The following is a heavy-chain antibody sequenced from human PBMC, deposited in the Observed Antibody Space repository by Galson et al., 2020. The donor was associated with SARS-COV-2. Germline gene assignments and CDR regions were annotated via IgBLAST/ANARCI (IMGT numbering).Heavy chain of an antibody. CDR1: GFTFSDYY. CDR2: ISSSGSTI. V-gene: IGHV3-11*01. D-gene: IGHD5-18*01. Sequence: KIGESLKISCAASGFTFSDYYMSWIRQAPGKGLEWVSYISSSGSTIYYADSVKGRFTISRDNAKNSLYLQMNSLRAEDTAVYYCARDADDTAMPIDYFDYWGQGTLVTVSS. J-gene: IGHJ4*02. CDR3: ARDADDTAMPIDYFDY.